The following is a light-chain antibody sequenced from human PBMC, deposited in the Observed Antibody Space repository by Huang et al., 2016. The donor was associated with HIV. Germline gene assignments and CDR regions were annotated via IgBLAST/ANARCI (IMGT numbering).Light chain of an antibody. V-gene: IGKV3-15*01. Sequence: EIEMTQSPATLSVSPGERATLSCRASHSVDSDLAWYQQKPGQAPRRLIYDASTRATGISAKFNGTGSGTEFSLSITNLQSEDFAVYYCQQYNDWPPLTFSGGTKVEI. CDR3: QQYNDWPPLT. J-gene: IGKJ4*01. CDR2: DAS. CDR1: HSVDSD.